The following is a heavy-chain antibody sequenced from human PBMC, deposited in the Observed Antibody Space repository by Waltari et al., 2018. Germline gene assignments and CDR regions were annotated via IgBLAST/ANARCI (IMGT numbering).Heavy chain of an antibody. CDR1: GLSSSASW. V-gene: IGHV3-7*01. Sequence: VQLVDSGGGLVQPGRSLRLSCEASGLSSSASWVRWVRQAPGKGPEWVADIKEDGSKIYYVGSVRGRFTISRDNAKNSLYLQMNSLRVEDTAVYYCARDAPLYTTGWGYDYWGQGILVTVSS. CDR2: IKEDGSKI. J-gene: IGHJ4*02. CDR3: ARDAPLYTTGWGYDY. D-gene: IGHD6-19*01.